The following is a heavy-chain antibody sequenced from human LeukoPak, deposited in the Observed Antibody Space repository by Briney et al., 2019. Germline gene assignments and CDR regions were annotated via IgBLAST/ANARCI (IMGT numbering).Heavy chain of an antibody. J-gene: IGHJ3*02. CDR2: ISWNSGSI. CDR1: GFTFDDYA. V-gene: IGHV3-9*01. D-gene: IGHD6-13*01. Sequence: GRSLRLSCAASGFTFDDYAMHWVRQAPGKGLEWVSGISWNSGSIGYADSVKGRFTISRDNAKNSLYLQMNSLRAEDTALYYCAKDQIAAAGLPDAFDIWGQGTMVTVSS. CDR3: AKDQIAAAGLPDAFDI.